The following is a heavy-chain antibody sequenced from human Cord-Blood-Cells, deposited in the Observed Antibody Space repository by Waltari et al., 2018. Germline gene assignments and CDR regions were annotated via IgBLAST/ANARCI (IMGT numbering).Heavy chain of an antibody. Sequence: QVQLVQSGAEVKKPGASVKGSCKVSGYPLTELSMHWVRPAPGQGLEWMGGFDPEDGETIYAQKFQGRVTMTEDTSTDTAYMELSSLRSEDTAVYYCATVPRFGGVIVMPYFDYWGQGTLVTVSS. CDR2: FDPEDGET. D-gene: IGHD3-16*02. J-gene: IGHJ4*02. V-gene: IGHV1-24*01. CDR3: ATVPRFGGVIVMPYFDY. CDR1: GYPLTELS.